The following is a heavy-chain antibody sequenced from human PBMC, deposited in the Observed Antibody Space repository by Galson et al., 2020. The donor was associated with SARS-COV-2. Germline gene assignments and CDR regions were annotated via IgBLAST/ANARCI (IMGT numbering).Heavy chain of an antibody. D-gene: IGHD5-18*01. CDR1: GFTFDDYA. CDR2: IDWDGGTT. Sequence: GGSLRLSCAAAGFTFDDYAMHWVRQAPGKGLEWVSLIDWDGGTTHYADSVKGRFTVSRDNSKNSLYLQMNSLRPEDTALYYCAKANTLMGNAVDYWGHGTLVTVSS. V-gene: IGHV3-43D*03. CDR3: AKANTLMGNAVDY. J-gene: IGHJ4*01.